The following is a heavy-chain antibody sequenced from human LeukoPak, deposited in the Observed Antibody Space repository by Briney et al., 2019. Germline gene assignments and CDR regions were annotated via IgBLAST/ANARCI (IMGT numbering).Heavy chain of an antibody. CDR1: GVSISSSSYS. V-gene: IGHV4-39*07. CDR2: IDYSGST. J-gene: IGHJ4*02. CDR3: ARVRRVLVPAALYYFDY. Sequence: PSETLSRTCTVSGVSISSSSYSWGWIRQPPEKGLEWIGSIDYSGSTYYNPSLKSRVTISVETSKNQFSLKLSSVTAADTAVYYCARVRRVLVPAALYYFDYWGQGTLVTVSS. D-gene: IGHD2-2*01.